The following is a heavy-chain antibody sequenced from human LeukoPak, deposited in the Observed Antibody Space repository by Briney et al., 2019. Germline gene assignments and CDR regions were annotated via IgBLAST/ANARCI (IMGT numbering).Heavy chain of an antibody. CDR3: AREEYGGNSEFDY. Sequence: SETLSLTCTVPGGSISSYYWSSIRQPAGPGLEWIGRIYTSGSTNYNPSLKSRVTMSVDTSKNQFSLKLSSVTAADTAVYYCAREEYGGNSEFDYWGQGTLVTVSS. J-gene: IGHJ4*02. CDR2: IYTSGST. D-gene: IGHD4-23*01. CDR1: GGSISSYY. V-gene: IGHV4-4*07.